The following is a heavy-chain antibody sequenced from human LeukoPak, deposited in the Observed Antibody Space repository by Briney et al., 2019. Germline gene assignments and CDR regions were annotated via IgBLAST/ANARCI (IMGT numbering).Heavy chain of an antibody. Sequence: ASVKVSCMASGYAFSSDGISWVRQAPGQGLEWMGWIFTHNGHTNYAQKHQGRVTTTTDTFTSTAYMELRSLRSDDTAVYYCARDITVTMSGRDYGGQGTLVTVSS. J-gene: IGHJ4*02. D-gene: IGHD4/OR15-4a*01. CDR1: GYAFSSDG. CDR3: ARDITVTMSGRDY. CDR2: IFTHNGHT. V-gene: IGHV1-18*01.